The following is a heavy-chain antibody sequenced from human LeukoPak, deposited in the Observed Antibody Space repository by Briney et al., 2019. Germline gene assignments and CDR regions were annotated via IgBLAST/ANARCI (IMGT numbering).Heavy chain of an antibody. CDR3: ARVRNYDTVFDY. CDR1: GGSISSYY. D-gene: IGHD3-22*01. J-gene: IGHJ4*02. CDR2: IYYSGST. V-gene: IGHV4-59*01. Sequence: PSETLSLTCTVSGGSISSYYWSWIRQPPGKGLEWIGYIYYSGSTNYNPSLKSRVTISVDTSKNQFSLKLSSVTAADTAVYYCARVRNYDTVFDYWGQGTLVTVSS.